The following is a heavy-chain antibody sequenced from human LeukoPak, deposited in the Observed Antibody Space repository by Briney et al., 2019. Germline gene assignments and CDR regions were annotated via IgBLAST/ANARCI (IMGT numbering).Heavy chain of an antibody. V-gene: IGHV4-59*01. J-gene: IGHJ5*02. D-gene: IGHD6-6*01. CDR2: IYYSGST. Sequence: PSETLSLTCTVSGGSISSYYWSWIRQPPGKGLEWIGYIYYSGSTNYNPSLKSRVTISVDTSKNQFSLKLSSVTAADTAMSYCAGGLAGWFDPWGQGTLVGVSS. CDR3: AGGLAGWFDP. CDR1: GGSISSYY.